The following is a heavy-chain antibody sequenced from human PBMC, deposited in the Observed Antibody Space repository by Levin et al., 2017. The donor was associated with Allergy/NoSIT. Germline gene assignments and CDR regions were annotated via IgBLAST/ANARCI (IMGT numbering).Heavy chain of an antibody. CDR2: IKQDGSEK. D-gene: IGHD4-17*01. CDR1: GFTFSSYW. CDR3: ARDPATVTTGAGY. V-gene: IGHV3-7*01. Sequence: PGGSLRLSCAASGFTFSSYWMSWVRQAPGKGLEWVANIKQDGSEKYYVDSVKGRFTISRDNAKNSLYLQMNSLRAEDTAVYYCARDPATVTTGAGYWGQGTLVTVSS. J-gene: IGHJ4*02.